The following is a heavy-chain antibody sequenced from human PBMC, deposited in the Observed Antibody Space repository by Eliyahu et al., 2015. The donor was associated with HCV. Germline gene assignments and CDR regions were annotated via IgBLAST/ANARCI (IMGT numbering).Heavy chain of an antibody. D-gene: IGHD3-9*01. V-gene: IGHV3-21*01. CDR1: GFTFXSYS. CDR3: ARGSTYYDILTGYYDYYFDY. CDR2: ISSSSSYI. Sequence: EVQLVESGGGLVKPGGSLRLSCEASGFTFXSYSXNWVRQAPGKGLEWVSSISSSSSYIYYXDSVKGRVTISRDNAKNSLYLQMNSLRAEDTAVYYCARGSTYYDILTGYYDYYFDYWGQGTRVTVSS. J-gene: IGHJ4*02.